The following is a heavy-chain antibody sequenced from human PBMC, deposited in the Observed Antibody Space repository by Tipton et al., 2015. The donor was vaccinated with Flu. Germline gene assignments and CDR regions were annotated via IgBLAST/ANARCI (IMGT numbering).Heavy chain of an antibody. Sequence: TLSLTCTVSGGSISSSSYYWGWIRQPPGKGLEWIGSIYYSGSTYYNPSLKRRVTISVDTSKNQFSLKLSSVTAADTAVYYCARKRGYQPDVDYWGQGTLVTVSS. CDR1: GGSISSSSYY. CDR3: ARKRGYQPDVDY. V-gene: IGHV4-39*07. CDR2: IYYSGST. J-gene: IGHJ4*02. D-gene: IGHD2-2*01.